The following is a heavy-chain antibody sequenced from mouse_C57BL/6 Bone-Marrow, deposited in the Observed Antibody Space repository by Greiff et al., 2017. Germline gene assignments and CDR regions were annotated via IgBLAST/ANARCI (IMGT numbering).Heavy chain of an antibody. CDR1: GFTFSDYG. J-gene: IGHJ1*03. Sequence: EVQVVESGGGLVKPGGSLKLSCAASGFTFSDYGMHWVRQAPEKGLEWVAYISSGSSTFSYADTVKGRFTISRDNAKNTLFLQMTSLRSEETAMYYCAKPYTTVGCNWYFDVWGTGTTVTVSS. CDR3: AKPYTTVGCNWYFDV. CDR2: ISSGSSTF. V-gene: IGHV5-17*01. D-gene: IGHD1-1*01.